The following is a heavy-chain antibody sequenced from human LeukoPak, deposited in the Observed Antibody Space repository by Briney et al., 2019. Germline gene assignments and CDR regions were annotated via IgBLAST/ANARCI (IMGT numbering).Heavy chain of an antibody. CDR1: GFTFSSYA. V-gene: IGHV3-30-3*01. D-gene: IGHD3-10*01. CDR3: GRAGTGKWYFDL. CDR2: ISYDGSNK. Sequence: GGSLRLSCAASGFTFSSYAMHWVRQAPGKGLEWVAVISYDGSNKYYADSVKGRFTISRDNAKNTLYLQMNSLRAEDTAVYYCGRAGTGKWYFDLWGRGTLVTVSS. J-gene: IGHJ2*01.